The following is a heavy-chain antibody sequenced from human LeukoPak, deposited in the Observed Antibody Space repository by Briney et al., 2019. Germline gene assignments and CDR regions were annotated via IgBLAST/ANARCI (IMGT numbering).Heavy chain of an antibody. CDR3: AKSLVRGVVGRQYGMDA. CDR2: MSYDGTNK. V-gene: IGHV3-30*18. J-gene: IGHJ6*04. Sequence: GVSLRLSCYVSGFTISSYPMLWLRQAPGKGREGVADMSYDGTNKYYADSVKGRFTISRDNSKNTPYLQMNSLSAEDTAVSYCAKSLVRGVVGRQYGMDAWGKGTTVTVSS. D-gene: IGHD3-10*01. CDR1: GFTISSYP.